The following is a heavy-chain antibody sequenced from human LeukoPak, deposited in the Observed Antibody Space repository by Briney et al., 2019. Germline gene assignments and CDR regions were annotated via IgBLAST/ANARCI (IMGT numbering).Heavy chain of an antibody. D-gene: IGHD4-17*01. Sequence: GGSLRLSCAASGFTFSSYAMSWVRQAPGKGLDWVSAISGSGDRTYYADSVKGRSTISRDNSKNTLYLQMNSLKAEDTAIYYCAKGDYGDYGIFASWGQGTLVTVSS. CDR1: GFTFSSYA. CDR2: ISGSGDRT. CDR3: AKGDYGDYGIFAS. V-gene: IGHV3-23*01. J-gene: IGHJ4*02.